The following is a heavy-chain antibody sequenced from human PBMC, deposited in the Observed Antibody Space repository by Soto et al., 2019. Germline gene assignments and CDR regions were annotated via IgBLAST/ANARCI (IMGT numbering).Heavy chain of an antibody. V-gene: IGHV3-9*01. J-gene: IGHJ3*02. CDR3: AKDYGNGDYEYYDAFDI. CDR1: GFTFDDYA. CDR2: ISWNSGSI. D-gene: IGHD4-17*01. Sequence: GGSLRLSCAASGFTFDDYAMHWVRQAPGKGLEWVSGISWNSGSIGYADSVKGRFTISRDNAKNSLYLQMNSLRAEDTALYYCAKDYGNGDYEYYDAFDIWGQGTMVTVSS.